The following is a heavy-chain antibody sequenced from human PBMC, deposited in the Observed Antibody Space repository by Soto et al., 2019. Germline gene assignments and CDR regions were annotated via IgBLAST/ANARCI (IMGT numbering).Heavy chain of an antibody. CDR1: GGSFSGYY. J-gene: IGHJ6*02. Sequence: SETLSLTCALYGGSFSGYYWSWIRQPPGKGPEWIGEINHSGSTNYNPSLKSRVTISVDTSKNQFSLKLSSVTAADTAVYYCARRGYSDGYSNYYYGMDVWGQGTKVTVSS. CDR3: ARRGYSDGYSNYYYGMDV. CDR2: INHSGST. V-gene: IGHV4-34*01. D-gene: IGHD5-18*01.